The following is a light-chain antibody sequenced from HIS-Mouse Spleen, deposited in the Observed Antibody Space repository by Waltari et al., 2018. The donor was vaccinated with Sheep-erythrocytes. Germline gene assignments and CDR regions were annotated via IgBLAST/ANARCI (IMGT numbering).Light chain of an antibody. CDR3: SSYAGSNNWV. CDR2: EVS. CDR1: SSDVGGYNY. J-gene: IGLJ3*02. Sequence: QSALTQPPSASGSPGQSVPISCTGTSSDVGGYNYLTGSQQHPGKAPKLRIYEVSKRPSGVPDRFSGSKSGNTASLTVSGLQAEDEADYYGSSYAGSNNWVFGGGTKLTVL. V-gene: IGLV2-8*01.